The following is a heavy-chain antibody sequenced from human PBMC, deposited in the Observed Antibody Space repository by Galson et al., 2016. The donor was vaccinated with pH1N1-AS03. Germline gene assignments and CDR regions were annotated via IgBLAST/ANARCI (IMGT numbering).Heavy chain of an antibody. Sequence: SVKVSCKASGYVFSDYYIHWVRQAPGQGLEWMGWINPNSGGTLYAPKFQGRVTITRDTSIRTAFMEVTWLTSDDTAVYYCARGGVSSDIWGRGTLVTVSS. CDR2: INPNSGGT. J-gene: IGHJ4*02. CDR1: GYVFSDYY. D-gene: IGHD3-16*01. V-gene: IGHV1-2*02. CDR3: ARGGVSSDI.